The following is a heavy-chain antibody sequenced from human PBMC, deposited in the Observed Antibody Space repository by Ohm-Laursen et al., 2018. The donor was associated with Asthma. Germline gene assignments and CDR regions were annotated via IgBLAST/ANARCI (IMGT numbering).Heavy chain of an antibody. J-gene: IGHJ4*02. Sequence: PSQTLSLTCTVSGGSISSGGYYWSWIRQHPGKGLEWIGYIYYSGSTYYNPSLKSRVTISVDTSKNQFSLKLSSVTAADTAVYYCARENSQTTVTTMGGFDYWGQGTLVTVSS. CDR3: ARENSQTTVTTMGGFDY. V-gene: IGHV4-31*03. D-gene: IGHD4-17*01. CDR1: GGSISSGGYY. CDR2: IYYSGST.